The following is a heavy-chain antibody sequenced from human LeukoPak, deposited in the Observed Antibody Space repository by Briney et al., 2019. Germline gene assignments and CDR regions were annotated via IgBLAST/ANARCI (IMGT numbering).Heavy chain of an antibody. CDR2: IYYNGST. Sequence: SETLSLTCTVSGGSISSSSYYWGWTRQPPGKGLEWLGSIYYNGSTYYNPSLKSRVTISVDTSKNQFSLKLSSVTAADTAVYYCASYYGDYVENAFDIWGQGTMVTVSS. J-gene: IGHJ3*02. D-gene: IGHD4-17*01. CDR1: GGSISSSSYY. V-gene: IGHV4-39*01. CDR3: ASYYGDYVENAFDI.